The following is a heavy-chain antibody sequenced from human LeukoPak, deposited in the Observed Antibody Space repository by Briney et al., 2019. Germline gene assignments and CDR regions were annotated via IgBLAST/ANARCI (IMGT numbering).Heavy chain of an antibody. CDR1: GGSISSGGYS. CDR3: ARHVRDGGGKGWFDP. Sequence: SETLSLTCAVSGGSISSGGYSWSWIRQPPGKGLEWIGYIYYSGSTNYNPSLKSRVTISVDTSKNQFSLKLSSVTAADTAVYYCARHVRDGGGKGWFDPWGQGTLVTVSS. CDR2: IYYSGST. J-gene: IGHJ5*02. V-gene: IGHV4-61*08. D-gene: IGHD5-24*01.